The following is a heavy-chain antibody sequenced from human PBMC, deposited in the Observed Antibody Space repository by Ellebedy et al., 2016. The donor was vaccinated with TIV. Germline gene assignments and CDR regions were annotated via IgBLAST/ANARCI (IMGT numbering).Heavy chain of an antibody. CDR2: IYYSGST. Sequence: SETLSLTXTVSGGSISSSSYCWGWIRQPPGKGLEWIGSIYYSGSTYYNPSLKSRVTISVDTSKNQFSLKLSSVTAADTAVYYCASERRVGARVFDYWGQGTLVTVSS. V-gene: IGHV4-39*01. CDR3: ASERRVGARVFDY. D-gene: IGHD1-26*01. J-gene: IGHJ4*02. CDR1: GGSISSSSYC.